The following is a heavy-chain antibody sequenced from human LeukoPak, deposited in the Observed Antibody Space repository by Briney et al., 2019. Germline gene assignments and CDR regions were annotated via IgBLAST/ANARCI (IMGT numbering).Heavy chain of an antibody. Sequence: GGSLRLSCAASGFTFSDHYMSWIRQAPGKGLEWVSYISSSSSHTKHADSVKGRFTISRDNPKNTLYLQMNSLRAEDTAVYYCAGEVTDAFDIWGQGTMVTVSS. CDR3: AGEVTDAFDI. V-gene: IGHV3-11*06. CDR1: GFTFSDHY. CDR2: ISSSSSHT. J-gene: IGHJ3*02.